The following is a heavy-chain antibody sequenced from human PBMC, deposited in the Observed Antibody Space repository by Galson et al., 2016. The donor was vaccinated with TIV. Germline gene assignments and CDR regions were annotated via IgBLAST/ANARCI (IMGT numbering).Heavy chain of an antibody. V-gene: IGHV1-69*06. CDR3: ATFAACGGDCYYFDY. D-gene: IGHD2-21*02. Sequence: SVKVSCKGSGGPFRSYAISWVRQAPGQGLEWMGGIIGVFAAVTYAQKFQGRVTITADKSTNTAYMELSSLRSEDTAMYYCATFAACGGDCYYFDYWGQGTLVTVSS. J-gene: IGHJ4*02. CDR1: GGPFRSYA. CDR2: IIGVFAAV.